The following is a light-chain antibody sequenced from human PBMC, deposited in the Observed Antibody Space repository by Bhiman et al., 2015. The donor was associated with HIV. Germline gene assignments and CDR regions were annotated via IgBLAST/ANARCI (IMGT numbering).Light chain of an antibody. Sequence: QSVLTQPPSASGAPGQGVTISCSGSSSNVGRNYVYWYQQLPGTTPKLLIYKNNQRPSGVPDRFSASRSGTSASLAISGLRSEDEADYFCAAWDVSLHYPVFGGGTKLTVL. J-gene: IGLJ2*01. CDR2: KNN. CDR3: AAWDVSLHYPV. V-gene: IGLV1-47*01. CDR1: SSNVGRNY.